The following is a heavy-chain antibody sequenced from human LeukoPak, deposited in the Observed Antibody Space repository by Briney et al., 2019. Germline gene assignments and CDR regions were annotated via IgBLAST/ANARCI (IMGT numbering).Heavy chain of an antibody. CDR1: GGSISSYY. D-gene: IGHD2-2*01. CDR2: IYYSGST. Sequence: SETLSLTCTVSGGSISSYYWSWIRQPPGKGLEWIGYIYYSGSTNYNPSLKSRVTISVDTSKNQFSLKLSSVTAADTAVYYCARHKRRDIVVVPAASRSWFDPWGQGTLVTVSS. CDR3: ARHKRRDIVVVPAASRSWFDP. V-gene: IGHV4-59*08. J-gene: IGHJ5*02.